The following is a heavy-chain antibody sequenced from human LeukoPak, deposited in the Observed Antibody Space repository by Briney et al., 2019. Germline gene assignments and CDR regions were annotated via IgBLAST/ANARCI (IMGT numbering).Heavy chain of an antibody. Sequence: PGGSLRLSCAASGFTFSSYKMNWVRQAQGRGLEWVSSIHSGGSDIYYADSVKGRFTVSRDNAKNSLFLQMNNLRAEDTALYYCARGHYDILTGNYKWTPDYWGQGTLVTISS. J-gene: IGHJ4*02. V-gene: IGHV3-21*06. CDR2: IHSGGSDI. D-gene: IGHD3-9*01. CDR1: GFTFSSYK. CDR3: ARGHYDILTGNYKWTPDY.